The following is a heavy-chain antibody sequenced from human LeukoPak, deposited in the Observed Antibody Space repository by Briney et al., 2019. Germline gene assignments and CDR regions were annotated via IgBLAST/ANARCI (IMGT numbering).Heavy chain of an antibody. CDR1: GDNFNIFY. D-gene: IGHD4-17*01. CDR2: INPSGESGT. V-gene: IGHV1-46*02. J-gene: IGHJ3*02. Sequence: ASVKVSCKATGDNFNIFYIHWVRQAPGQGLEWMGIINPSGESGTMFAQNFQGRGSMSKDMSTSTVYLELSSLRSEDTAVYYCARAGATARPQDYGDYHDALDIWGQGTMVTVSS. CDR3: ARAGATARPQDYGDYHDALDI.